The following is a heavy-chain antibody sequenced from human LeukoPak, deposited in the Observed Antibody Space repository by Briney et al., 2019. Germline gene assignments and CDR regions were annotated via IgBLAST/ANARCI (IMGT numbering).Heavy chain of an antibody. CDR3: ASNNGGKLFGY. Sequence: ASVKVSCKASGYTFTNYDINWVRQASGQGLEWMGWMNPKNGNTGYAQKFQGRLTMTRNTSIGTAYMELSSLTSGDTAVYYCASNNGGKLFGYWGQGTLVTVSS. CDR2: MNPKNGNT. CDR1: GYTFTNYD. D-gene: IGHD4-23*01. J-gene: IGHJ4*02. V-gene: IGHV1-8*01.